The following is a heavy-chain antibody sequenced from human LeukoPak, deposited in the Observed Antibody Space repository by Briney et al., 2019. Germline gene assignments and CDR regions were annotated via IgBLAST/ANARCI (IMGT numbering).Heavy chain of an antibody. CDR1: GGTFSSYA. Sequence: ASVKVSCKASGGTFSSYAISWVRQAPGQGLEWMGRIIPILGIANYAQKFQGRVTITADKSTSTAYMELSSLRSEDTAVYYCASPTAYYYDSSGYYSHFDYWGQGTLVTVSS. V-gene: IGHV1-69*04. D-gene: IGHD3-22*01. J-gene: IGHJ4*02. CDR2: IIPILGIA. CDR3: ASPTAYYYDSSGYYSHFDY.